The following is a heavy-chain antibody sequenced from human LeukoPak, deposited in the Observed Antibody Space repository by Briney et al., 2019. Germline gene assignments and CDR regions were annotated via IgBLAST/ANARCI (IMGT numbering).Heavy chain of an antibody. V-gene: IGHV3-53*01. CDR1: GFTVSSNY. J-gene: IGHJ4*02. Sequence: GGSLRLSCAASGFTVSSNYMSWVRQAPGKGLEWVSVIYSGGSTYYADSVKGRFTISRDNSKNTLYLQMNSLRAEDTAVYYCVRAPGSSWPPSLDYWGQGTLVTV. D-gene: IGHD6-13*01. CDR2: IYSGGST. CDR3: VRAPGSSWPPSLDY.